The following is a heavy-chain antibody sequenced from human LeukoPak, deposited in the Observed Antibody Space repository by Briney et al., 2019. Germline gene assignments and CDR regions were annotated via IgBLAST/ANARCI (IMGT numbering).Heavy chain of an antibody. D-gene: IGHD6-19*01. V-gene: IGHV3-23*01. CDR3: AKGHGTAVADFYY. J-gene: IGHJ4*02. CDR1: GFSLSTYG. Sequence: GASLRLSCAPSGFSLSTYGVRWVRHPPGKGLEWVSGITGTVGSTYYADSAKGRLTVSRDTSKNTLYLQVNSLRAEDTAIYYGAKGHGTAVADFYYWGQGTLVTVSS. CDR2: ITGTVGST.